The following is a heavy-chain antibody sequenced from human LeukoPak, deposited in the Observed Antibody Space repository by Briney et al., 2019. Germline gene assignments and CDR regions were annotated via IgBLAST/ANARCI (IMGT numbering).Heavy chain of an antibody. D-gene: IGHD1-26*01. CDR1: GGSFSGYY. CDR2: IYYSGST. J-gene: IGHJ4*02. CDR3: AKVRWVGSIHYFDY. V-gene: IGHV4-59*01. Sequence: SETLSLTCAVYGGSFSGYYWSWIRQPPGKGLEWIGYIYYSGSTKYSPSLESRVTISIDTSTKQFSLKLRSLTAADTAVYYCAKVRWVGSIHYFDYWGQGTLVTVSS.